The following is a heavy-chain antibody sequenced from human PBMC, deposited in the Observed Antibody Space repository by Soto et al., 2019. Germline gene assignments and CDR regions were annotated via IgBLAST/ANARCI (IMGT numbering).Heavy chain of an antibody. D-gene: IGHD6-6*01. CDR3: ARYSSSSGYYYYGMDV. V-gene: IGHV3-21*01. CDR1: GFTFSSYS. J-gene: IGHJ6*02. Sequence: GGSLRLSCAASGFTFSSYSMNWVRQAPGKGLEWVSSISSSSSYIYYADSVKGRFTISRDNAKNSLYLQMNSLGAEDTAVYYCARYSSSSGYYYYGMDVWGQGTTVTVSS. CDR2: ISSSSSYI.